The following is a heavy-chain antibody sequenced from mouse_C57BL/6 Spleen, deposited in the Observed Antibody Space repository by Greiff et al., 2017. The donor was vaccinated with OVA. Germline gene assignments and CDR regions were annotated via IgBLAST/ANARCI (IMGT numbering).Heavy chain of an antibody. V-gene: IGHV6-3*01. CDR1: GFTFSNYW. CDR2: IRLKSDNYAT. CDR3: TGGAYYSNYAMDY. Sequence: EVHLVESGGGLVQPGGSMKLSCVASGFTFSNYWMNWVRQSPEKGLEWVAQIRLKSDNYATHYAESVKGRFTISRDDSKSRVYLQMNNLRAEDTGIYYCTGGAYYSNYAMDYWGQGTSVTVSS. J-gene: IGHJ4*01. D-gene: IGHD2-5*01.